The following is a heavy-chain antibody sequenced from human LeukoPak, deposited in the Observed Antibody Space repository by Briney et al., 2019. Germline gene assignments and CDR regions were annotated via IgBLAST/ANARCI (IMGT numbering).Heavy chain of an antibody. V-gene: IGHV1-69*06. CDR3: ARSYSSSWFDAFDI. CDR1: GGTFSSYA. CDR2: IIPIFGTA. Sequence: SVKVSCKASGGTFSSYAISWVRQAPGQGLEWMGGIIPIFGTANYAQKFQGRVTITADKSTSTAYMELSSLRSEDTAVYYCARSYSSSWFDAFDIWGQGTMVTVSS. J-gene: IGHJ3*02. D-gene: IGHD6-13*01.